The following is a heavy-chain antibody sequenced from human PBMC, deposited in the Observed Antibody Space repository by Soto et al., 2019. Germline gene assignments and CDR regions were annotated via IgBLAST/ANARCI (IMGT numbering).Heavy chain of an antibody. J-gene: IGHJ4*02. CDR1: GFTFSSYS. D-gene: IGHD6-19*01. CDR2: ISSSSNYM. CDR3: ARSLSIAVAGHDY. V-gene: IGHV3-21*01. Sequence: EVQLVESGGGLVKPGGSLRLSCAASGFTFSSYSMNWVRQAPGKGLEWVSSISSSSNYMCYADSVKGRFTISRDNAKNSLYLQMNSLRAEDTAVYYCARSLSIAVAGHDYWGQGTLVTVSS.